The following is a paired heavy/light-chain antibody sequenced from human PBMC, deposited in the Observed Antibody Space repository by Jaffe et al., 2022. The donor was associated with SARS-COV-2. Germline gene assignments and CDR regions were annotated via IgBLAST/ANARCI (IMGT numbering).Heavy chain of an antibody. V-gene: IGHV1-2*02. D-gene: IGHD2-21*01. J-gene: IGHJ4*02. CDR2: IKPINGGT. CDR3: ARGPLWPRFDF. CDR1: GYTFTDYY. Sequence: QVQLVQSGAEVKKPGASVKVSCKASGYTFTDYYIHWVRQAPGQGLEWMGWIKPINGGTNFAQNFQDRVTMTRDTSISTGYMELTRLTSDDTAVYYCARGPLWPRFDFWGQGTLVTVSS.
Light chain of an antibody. J-gene: IGLJ3*02. Sequence: QSALTQPASVSGSPGQSITISCTGASSDVGGYNYVSWYQHHPGKAPKLLIYDVTNRPSGISNRFTGSKSGNTAALTISGLQAEDEAHYYCSSYTSSARGVFGGGTKLTVL. CDR1: SSDVGGYNY. CDR3: SSYTSSARGV. CDR2: DVT. V-gene: IGLV2-14*03.